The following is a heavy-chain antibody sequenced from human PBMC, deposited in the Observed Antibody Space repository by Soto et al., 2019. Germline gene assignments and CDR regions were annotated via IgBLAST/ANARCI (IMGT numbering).Heavy chain of an antibody. Sequence: EVQLVETGGGLIQPGGSLRLSCAASGFTVSSNYMSWVRQAPGKGLEWVSVIYSGGSTYYADSVKGRFTISRDNSKNTLYLQMNSLRAEDTAVYYCARGLAVAGYYYYGMDVWGQGTTVTVSS. CDR3: ARGLAVAGYYYYGMDV. J-gene: IGHJ6*02. CDR2: IYSGGST. V-gene: IGHV3-53*02. CDR1: GFTVSSNY. D-gene: IGHD6-19*01.